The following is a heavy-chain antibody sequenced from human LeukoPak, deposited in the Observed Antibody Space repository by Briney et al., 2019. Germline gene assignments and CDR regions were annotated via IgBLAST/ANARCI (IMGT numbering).Heavy chain of an antibody. CDR3: AKESGKFDY. V-gene: IGHV3-43*02. Sequence: GGSLRLSCVVSGINFADYAMQWVRQPPGKGLEWASLISADGGSTFSADSVKGRFSISRDNSKNSLYLQMNSLRSEDTAMYYCAKESGKFDYWGQGTLVAVSS. CDR2: ISADGGST. CDR1: GINFADYA. J-gene: IGHJ4*02.